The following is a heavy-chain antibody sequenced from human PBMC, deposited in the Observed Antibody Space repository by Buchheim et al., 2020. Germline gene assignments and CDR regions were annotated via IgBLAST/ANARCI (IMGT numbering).Heavy chain of an antibody. J-gene: IGHJ6*02. CDR2: IYYSGST. V-gene: IGHV4-59*01. CDR1: GGSISSYY. CDR3: ARRGTVTYYYGMDV. Sequence: QVQLQESGPGLVKPSETLSLTCTVSGGSISSYYWSWIRQPPGKGLEWIGYIYYSGSTNYNPSLKSRVTISVDTSKNQFSLKLSSVTAADTAVYYCARRGTVTYYYGMDVWGQGTT. D-gene: IGHD4-17*01.